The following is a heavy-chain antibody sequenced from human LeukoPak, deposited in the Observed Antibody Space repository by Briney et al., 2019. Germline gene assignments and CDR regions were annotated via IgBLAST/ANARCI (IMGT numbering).Heavy chain of an antibody. J-gene: IGHJ4*02. CDR1: GGSISSYY. V-gene: IGHV4-59*08. D-gene: IGHD3-9*01. Sequence: KPSETLSLTCTVSGGSISSYYWSWIRQPPGKGLELIGYIYYSGSTYYNPSLKSRVTISVDTSKNQFSLKVSSVTAAGTAVYYCARRAYYDILTGYIDYWGQGTLVTVSS. CDR2: IYYSGST. CDR3: ARRAYYDILTGYIDY.